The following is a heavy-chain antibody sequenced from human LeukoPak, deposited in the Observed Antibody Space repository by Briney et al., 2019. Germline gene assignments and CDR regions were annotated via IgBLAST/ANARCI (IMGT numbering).Heavy chain of an antibody. CDR2: IKRDGSVT. J-gene: IGHJ4*02. D-gene: IGHD1-14*01. CDR3: ARDHDAVGTTIDH. CDR1: GFTFSSYW. V-gene: IGHV3-74*03. Sequence: PGGSLRLSCAASGFTFSSYWMHWVRQAPGEGLGWVSRIKRDGSVTLYADSGEGRFTISRDNGKNMLYLQMNSLRDEDTAVYFCARDHDAVGTTIDHWGQGTLVTVSS.